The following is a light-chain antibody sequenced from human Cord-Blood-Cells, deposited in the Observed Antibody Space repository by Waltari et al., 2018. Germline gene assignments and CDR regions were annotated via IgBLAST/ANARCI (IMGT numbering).Light chain of an antibody. Sequence: DLQMTQSPSSLSASVGDRVTITCRASQSISSDLNWYQQKPGKAPKLLIYAASSLQSGVPSRFSGSGSGTDFTLTISSLQPEDFATYYCQQSYSTPYSVGQGTKLEIK. J-gene: IGKJ2*03. CDR3: QQSYSTPYS. CDR1: QSISSD. V-gene: IGKV1-39*01. CDR2: AAS.